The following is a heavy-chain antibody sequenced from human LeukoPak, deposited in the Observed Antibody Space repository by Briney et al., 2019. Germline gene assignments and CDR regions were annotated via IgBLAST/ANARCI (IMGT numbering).Heavy chain of an antibody. Sequence: PGGSLRLSCAASGFTFSSYWMSWARQAPGKGLEWVANIKQDGSEKYYVDSVKGRFTISRDNAKNSLYLQMNSLRAEDTAVYYCARDLPEYCSSTSCSDAFDIWGQGTMVTVSS. D-gene: IGHD2-2*01. J-gene: IGHJ3*02. CDR1: GFTFSSYW. CDR3: ARDLPEYCSSTSCSDAFDI. CDR2: IKQDGSEK. V-gene: IGHV3-7*01.